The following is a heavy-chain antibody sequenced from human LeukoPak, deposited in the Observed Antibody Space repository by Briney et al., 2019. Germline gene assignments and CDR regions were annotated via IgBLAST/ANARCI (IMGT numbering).Heavy chain of an antibody. Sequence: KPSETLSLTCTVSGGSISSSSYYWGWIRQPPGKGLEWIGSIYYSGSTYYNPSLKSRVTISVDTSKNQFSLKLSSVTAADTAVYYCARDLGRWLHTPAAWGQGTLVTVSS. V-gene: IGHV4-39*02. CDR3: ARDLGRWLHTPAA. CDR1: GGSISSSSYY. J-gene: IGHJ4*02. CDR2: IYYSGST. D-gene: IGHD5-24*01.